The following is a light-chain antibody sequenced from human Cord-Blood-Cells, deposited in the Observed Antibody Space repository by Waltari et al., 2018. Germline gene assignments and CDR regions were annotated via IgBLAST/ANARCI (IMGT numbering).Light chain of an antibody. J-gene: IGLJ3*02. CDR2: EVS. Sequence: QSALTPPASVSGTPGQSITLSCTGTSSDVCGYNYVSWYQQHPGKAPKFMIYEVSNRPSGVSNRFSGSKSGNTASLTISGLQAEDEADYYCSSYTSSSTPWVFGGGTKLTVL. CDR3: SSYTSSSTPWV. CDR1: SSDVCGYNY. V-gene: IGLV2-14*01.